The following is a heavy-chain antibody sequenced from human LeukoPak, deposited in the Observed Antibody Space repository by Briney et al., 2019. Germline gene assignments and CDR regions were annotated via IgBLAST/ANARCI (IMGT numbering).Heavy chain of an antibody. Sequence: PSETLSLTCTVSGGTISSYSWSWIRQPAGKGLEWIGRIYTSGSTNYNPSLKSRVTMSVDTSKNQFSLKLSSVTAADTAVYYCARDSGYYDFWSGNMDVWGKGTTVTVSS. V-gene: IGHV4-4*07. CDR2: IYTSGST. J-gene: IGHJ6*03. CDR1: GGTISSYS. CDR3: ARDSGYYDFWSGNMDV. D-gene: IGHD3-3*01.